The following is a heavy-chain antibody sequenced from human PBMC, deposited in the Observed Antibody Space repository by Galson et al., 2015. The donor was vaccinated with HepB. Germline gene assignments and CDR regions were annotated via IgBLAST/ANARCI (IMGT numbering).Heavy chain of an antibody. CDR3: AKAPMGGAVYHLDY. V-gene: IGHV1-18*04. Sequence: SVKVSCTASGYTFSNYGITWVRQAPGQGLEWMGWISAFTGDTKYPQKLQGRVTLTTDSSTSTAYMEPRSLRSDDTAMYFCAKAPMGGAVYHLDYWGQGTLVTVSS. J-gene: IGHJ4*02. CDR2: ISAFTGDT. CDR1: GYTFSNYG. D-gene: IGHD3-16*01.